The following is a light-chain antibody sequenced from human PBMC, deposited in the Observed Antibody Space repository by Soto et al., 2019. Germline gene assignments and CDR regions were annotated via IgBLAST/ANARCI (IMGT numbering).Light chain of an antibody. CDR3: QSYDSTLSARYV. Sequence: QSALTQPPSASGSPGQSVTISCTGTSSDVGGYNSVSWYQQHPGKAPKLMIYEVNKRPSGVPDRFSGSKSGTSASLAITGLQAEDEGDYYCQSYDSTLSARYVFGTGTKVTVL. J-gene: IGLJ1*01. CDR2: EVN. V-gene: IGLV2-8*01. CDR1: SSDVGGYNS.